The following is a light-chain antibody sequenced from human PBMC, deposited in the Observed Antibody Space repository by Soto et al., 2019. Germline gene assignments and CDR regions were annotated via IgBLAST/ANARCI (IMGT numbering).Light chain of an antibody. J-gene: IGKJ3*01. CDR3: QQYLSTPFT. Sequence: DIVMTQSPDSLALSLGERATIHCKSSQTLFYTSSNKNYLAWYQQRPGQPPKLLIYWASDRESGVPNRFSGSGSGTDFTLTISGLQAEDVALYYCQQYLSTPFTFGPRTRLDI. CDR1: QTLFYTSSNKNY. V-gene: IGKV4-1*01. CDR2: WAS.